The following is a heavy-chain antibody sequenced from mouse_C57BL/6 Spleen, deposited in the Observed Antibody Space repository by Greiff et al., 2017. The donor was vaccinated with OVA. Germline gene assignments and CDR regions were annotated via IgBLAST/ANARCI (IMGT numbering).Heavy chain of an antibody. CDR2: ISDGGSYT. CDR1: GFTFSSYA. Sequence: EVQVVESGGGLVKPGGSLKLSCAASGFTFSSYAMSWVRQTPEKRLEWVATISDGGSYTYYPDNVKGRFTISRDNAKNNLYLQMSHLKSEDTAMYYCARDKSAMDDWGQGTSVTVSS. CDR3: ARDKSAMDD. V-gene: IGHV5-4*01. J-gene: IGHJ4*01.